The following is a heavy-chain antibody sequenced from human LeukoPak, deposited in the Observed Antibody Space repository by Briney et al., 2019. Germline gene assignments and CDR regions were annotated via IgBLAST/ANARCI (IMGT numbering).Heavy chain of an antibody. V-gene: IGHV1-24*01. D-gene: IGHD3-22*01. J-gene: IGHJ4*02. Sequence: ASVKVSCKVSGYTLTELSMHWVRQAPGKGLEWMGGFDPEDGETIHAQKFQGRVTMTEDTSTDTAYMELSSLRSEDTAVYYCATLGGYYDSSGYLPFDYWGQGTLVTVSS. CDR1: GYTLTELS. CDR3: ATLGGYYDSSGYLPFDY. CDR2: FDPEDGET.